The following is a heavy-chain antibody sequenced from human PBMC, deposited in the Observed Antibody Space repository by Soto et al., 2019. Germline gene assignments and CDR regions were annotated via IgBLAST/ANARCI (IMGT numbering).Heavy chain of an antibody. D-gene: IGHD2-15*01. CDR3: AGSRSRRVIVDY. CDR2: MFYSGGT. CDR1: GTSLRIYS. J-gene: IGHJ4*02. Sequence: QVQLQESGPGLVKPSETLSLTCTVSGTSLRIYSWTWVRQPPGKGLEWIGDMFYSGGTNYNPSLKSRVNMSLDTAKNQFALRLSSVAAADTAVYFCAGSRSRRVIVDYWGQGTQLTVSS. V-gene: IGHV4-59*13.